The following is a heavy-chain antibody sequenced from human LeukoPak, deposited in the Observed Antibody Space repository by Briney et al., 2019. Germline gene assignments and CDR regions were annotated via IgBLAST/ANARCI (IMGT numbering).Heavy chain of an antibody. CDR1: GFTFSAFS. J-gene: IGHJ4*02. CDR3: ARVGNTGYYDY. D-gene: IGHD2/OR15-2a*01. Sequence: GGSLRLSCAASGFTFSAFSMNWLRQAPGKGLEYVSGISSNGGSTSYADSVKVRFTISRDNSKNTLYLQMGSLRAEDMAVYYCARVGNTGYYDYWGQGTLVTVSS. V-gene: IGHV3-64*02. CDR2: ISSNGGST.